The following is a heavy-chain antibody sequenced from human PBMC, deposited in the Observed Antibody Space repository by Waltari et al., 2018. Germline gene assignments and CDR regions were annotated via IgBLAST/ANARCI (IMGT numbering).Heavy chain of an antibody. Sequence: QEQLVQSGVEVKKPGASVKVACKASGYRFTVYYIPWVRQAPGQGSEWMGRIDPNTGDTDFAQQFQGRVTMTRATAISTVYMELSSLRSDDTAVYYCTRFIFGMVEGLDVWGKGTALIVSS. V-gene: IGHV1-2*06. CDR2: IDPNTGDT. CDR1: GYRFTVYY. CDR3: TRFIFGMVEGLDV. J-gene: IGHJ6*04. D-gene: IGHD3-3*02.